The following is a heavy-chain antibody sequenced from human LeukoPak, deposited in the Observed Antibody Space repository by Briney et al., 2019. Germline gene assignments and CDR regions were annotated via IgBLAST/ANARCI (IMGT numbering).Heavy chain of an antibody. CDR2: IYYSGST. J-gene: IGHJ6*02. Sequence: SETLSLTCTVSGGSVSSGSYYWSWIRQPPGKGLEWIGYIYYSGSTNYNPSLKSRVTISVDTSKNQFSLKLSSVTAADAAVYYCARVVPYYYYYGMDVWGQGTTVTVSS. D-gene: IGHD2-2*01. CDR1: GGSVSSGSYY. V-gene: IGHV4-61*01. CDR3: ARVVPYYYYYGMDV.